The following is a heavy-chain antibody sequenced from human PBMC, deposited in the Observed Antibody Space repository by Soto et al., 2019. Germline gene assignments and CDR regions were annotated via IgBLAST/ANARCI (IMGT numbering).Heavy chain of an antibody. Sequence: GGSLRLSCAASGFTFSSYGMHWVRQAPGKGLEWVAVIWYDGSNKYYADSVKGRFTISRDNSKNTLYPQMNSLRAEDTAVYYCAGVDFYSSSSPYYYYYMDVWGKGTTVTVSS. CDR2: IWYDGSNK. CDR3: AGVDFYSSSSPYYYYYMDV. CDR1: GFTFSSYG. J-gene: IGHJ6*03. V-gene: IGHV3-33*01. D-gene: IGHD6-6*01.